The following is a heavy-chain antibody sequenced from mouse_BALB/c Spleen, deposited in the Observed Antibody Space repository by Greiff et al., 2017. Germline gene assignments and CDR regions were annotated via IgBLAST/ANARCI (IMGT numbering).Heavy chain of an antibody. D-gene: IGHD2-10*02. V-gene: IGHV1-9*01. CDR3: ARLYGNHAWFAY. CDR1: GYTFSSYW. CDR2: ILPGSGST. J-gene: IGHJ3*01. Sequence: QVQLQQSGAELMKPGASVKISCKATGYTFSSYWIEWVKQRPGHGLEWIGEILPGSGSTNYNEKFKGKATFTADTSSNTAYMQLSSLTSEDSAFYYCARLYGNHAWFAYWGQGTLVTVSA.